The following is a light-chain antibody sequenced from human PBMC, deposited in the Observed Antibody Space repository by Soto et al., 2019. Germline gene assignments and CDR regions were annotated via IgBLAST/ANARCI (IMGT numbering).Light chain of an antibody. J-gene: IGLJ2*01. CDR3: LSFDSSLRVG. CDR1: SSNIGAGYD. Sequence: QSVLTQPPSVSGAPGQRVTISCTGSSSNIGAGYDVHWYQQLPGRDPKLLIYGNTNRPSGVPDRFSGSKSGTSASLASTGLQAEDEADYYCLSFDSSLRVGFGGGTQLPV. CDR2: GNT. V-gene: IGLV1-40*01.